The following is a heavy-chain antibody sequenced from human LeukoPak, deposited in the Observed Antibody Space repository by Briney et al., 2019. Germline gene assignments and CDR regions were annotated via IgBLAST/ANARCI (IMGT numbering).Heavy chain of an antibody. D-gene: IGHD6-13*01. CDR1: GFIFSNYA. CDR3: AKDISGWGAAGTNWYFDL. CDR2: ISWNSGSI. J-gene: IGHJ2*01. Sequence: GGSLRLSCKASGFIFSNYAMSWVRQAPGKGLEWVSGISWNSGSIGYADSVKGRFTISRDNAKNSLYLQMNSLRAEDTALYYCAKDISGWGAAGTNWYFDLWGRGTLVTVSS. V-gene: IGHV3-9*01.